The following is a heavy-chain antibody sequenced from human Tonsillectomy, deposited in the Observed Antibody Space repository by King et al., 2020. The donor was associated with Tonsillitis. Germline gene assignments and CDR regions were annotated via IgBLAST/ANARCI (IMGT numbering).Heavy chain of an antibody. Sequence: VQLVESGPEVKTPGASVQVSCKASSYTFTNYYIHWVRQAPGQGLEWMGYIDPNTGDTEYAQKFQGRFTMTREMSINTAYMELSSLRSDDTAVYYCASRVWNWNDVWGQGTLVTVSS. D-gene: IGHD3-16*01. CDR1: SYTFTNYY. CDR3: ASRVWNWNDV. V-gene: IGHV1-2*02. J-gene: IGHJ5*02. CDR2: IDPNTGDT.